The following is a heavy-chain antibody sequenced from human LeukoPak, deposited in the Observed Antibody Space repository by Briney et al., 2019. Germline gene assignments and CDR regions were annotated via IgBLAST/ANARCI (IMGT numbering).Heavy chain of an antibody. J-gene: IGHJ5*02. D-gene: IGHD5-12*01. V-gene: IGHV4-34*01. CDR3: ARESGYSGYDYSLTRFDP. CDR1: GGSYSGYY. CDR2: INHSGST. Sequence: PSETLSLTCAVYGGSYSGYYWSWIRQPPGKGLEWIGEINHSGSTNYNPSLKSRVTISVDTSKNQFSLKLSSVTAADTAVYYCARESGYSGYDYSLTRFDPWGQGTLVTVSS.